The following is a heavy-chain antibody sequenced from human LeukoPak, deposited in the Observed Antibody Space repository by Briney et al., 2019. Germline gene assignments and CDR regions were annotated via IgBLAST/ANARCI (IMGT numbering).Heavy chain of an antibody. CDR3: ASTLTLNYGDYVVFDY. J-gene: IGHJ4*02. Sequence: SETLSLTCTVSGGSISSYYWSWIRQPPGKGLEWIGYIYYSGSTNYNPSLKSRVTISVDTSKNQFSLKLSSVTAADAAVYYCASTLTLNYGDYVVFDYWGQGTLVTVSS. V-gene: IGHV4-59*01. CDR1: GGSISSYY. D-gene: IGHD4-17*01. CDR2: IYYSGST.